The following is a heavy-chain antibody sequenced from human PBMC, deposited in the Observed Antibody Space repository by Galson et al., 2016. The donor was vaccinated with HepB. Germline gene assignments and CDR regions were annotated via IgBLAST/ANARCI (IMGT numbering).Heavy chain of an antibody. V-gene: IGHV6-1*01. CDR2: TYYESKWYR. CDR1: GDSVSSNSAA. CDR3: VRGLYYNGSGRSFDY. D-gene: IGHD3-10*01. J-gene: IGHJ4*02. Sequence: CAISGDSVSSNSAAWNWIRQSPSRGLEWLGRTYYESKWYRDYAVSVESRIAINADTSKNQFSLKLTSVTAADTAIYYCVRGLYYNGSGRSFDYWGRGTLVTVSS.